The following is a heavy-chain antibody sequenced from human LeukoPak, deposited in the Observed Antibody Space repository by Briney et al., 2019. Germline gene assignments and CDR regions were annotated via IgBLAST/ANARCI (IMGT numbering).Heavy chain of an antibody. CDR3: AKDHSPGWFDP. CDR1: GFTFSSYS. D-gene: IGHD5-18*01. V-gene: IGHV3-21*01. J-gene: IGHJ5*02. CDR2: ISSSSSYI. Sequence: SGGSLRLSCAASGFTFSSYSMNWVREAPGMGLEWVSSISSSSSYIYYADSVKGRFTISRDYAKNTLYLQMDSLRVEDTAMYYCAKDHSPGWFDPWGQGTLVTVSS.